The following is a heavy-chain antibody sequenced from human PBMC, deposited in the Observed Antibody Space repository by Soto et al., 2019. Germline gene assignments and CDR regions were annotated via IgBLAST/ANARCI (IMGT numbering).Heavy chain of an antibody. CDR1: GESFSGYY. CDR2: IDHTGST. Sequence: QVQLQQWGAGPLKPSETLSLTCAVYGESFSGYYWSWIRQPPGKGLEWIGEIDHTGSTNYNPSLKSRVTISLDTSNNQFSLKLSSVTAADTAVYYCARVRPRYGIDVWGQGTTVTVSS. V-gene: IGHV4-34*01. CDR3: ARVRPRYGIDV. J-gene: IGHJ6*02.